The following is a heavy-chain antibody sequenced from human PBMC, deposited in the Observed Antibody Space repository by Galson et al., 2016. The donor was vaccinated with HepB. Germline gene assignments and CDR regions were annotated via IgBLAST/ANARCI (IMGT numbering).Heavy chain of an antibody. Sequence: SVKVSCKASGYTFSTYGISWVRQAPGQGLEWMGWISGYNANIDYAQKFQGRVTMTTDTSTSTAYLELRSLRSDDTAVYYCARDGLGYENSWQAYYFYYWGPGTLVTVSS. D-gene: IGHD2-15*01. CDR1: GYTFSTYG. J-gene: IGHJ4*02. CDR2: ISGYNANI. V-gene: IGHV1-18*01. CDR3: ARDGLGYENSWQAYYFYY.